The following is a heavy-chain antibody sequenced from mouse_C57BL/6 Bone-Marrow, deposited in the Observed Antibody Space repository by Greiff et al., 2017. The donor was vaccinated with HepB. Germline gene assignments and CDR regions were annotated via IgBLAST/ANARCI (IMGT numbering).Heavy chain of an antibody. CDR1: GYTFTDYE. D-gene: IGHD3-2*02. Sequence: VQLQQSGAELVRPGASVTLSCKASGYTFTDYEMHWVKQTPVHGLEWIGAIDPETGGTAYNQKFKGKAILTADKSSSTAYMELRSLTSEDSAVYYCTRQLRLLNLDYWGEGTTLTVAS. V-gene: IGHV1-15*01. CDR2: IDPETGGT. J-gene: IGHJ2*01. CDR3: TRQLRLLNLDY.